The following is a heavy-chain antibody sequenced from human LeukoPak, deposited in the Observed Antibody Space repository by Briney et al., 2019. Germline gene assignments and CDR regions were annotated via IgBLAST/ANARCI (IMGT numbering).Heavy chain of an antibody. D-gene: IGHD1-20*01. V-gene: IGHV5-51*01. Sequence: GESLKISCKGSGYSFTSYWIGWVRQMPGKGLEWMGIIYPGDSDTRYSPSFQGQVTISADKSISTAYLQWSSLKASDTAMYYCARLGRNWNEPPGGWFDPWGQGTLVTVSS. CDR3: ARLGRNWNEPPGGWFDP. J-gene: IGHJ5*02. CDR1: GYSFTSYW. CDR2: IYPGDSDT.